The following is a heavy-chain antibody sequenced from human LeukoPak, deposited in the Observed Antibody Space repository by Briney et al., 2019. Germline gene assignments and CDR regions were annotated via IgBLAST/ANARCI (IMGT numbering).Heavy chain of an antibody. J-gene: IGHJ6*03. V-gene: IGHV4-61*02. CDR2: IYTSGST. D-gene: IGHD1-26*01. Sequence: SQTLSLTCTVSGGSISSGSYYWSWIRQPAGKGLEWIGRIYTSGSTNYNPSLKSRVTISVDTSKNQFSLKLSSVTAADTAVYYCARESGSYGAFYYYYYMDVWGKGTTVTVSS. CDR1: GGSISSGSYY. CDR3: ARESGSYGAFYYYYYMDV.